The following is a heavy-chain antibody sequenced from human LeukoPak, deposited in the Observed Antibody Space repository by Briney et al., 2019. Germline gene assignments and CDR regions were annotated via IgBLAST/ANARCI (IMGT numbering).Heavy chain of an antibody. D-gene: IGHD4-17*01. V-gene: IGHV3-74*01. CDR1: GFTFSSYW. Sequence: GGSLRLSCAASGFTFSSYWMHWVRQAPGKGLVWVSRINSDGSSTSYADSVKGRLTISRDNAKNTLYLQMNSLRAEDTAVYYCARAVTTLGAFDIWGQGTMVTVSS. CDR3: ARAVTTLGAFDI. CDR2: INSDGSST. J-gene: IGHJ3*02.